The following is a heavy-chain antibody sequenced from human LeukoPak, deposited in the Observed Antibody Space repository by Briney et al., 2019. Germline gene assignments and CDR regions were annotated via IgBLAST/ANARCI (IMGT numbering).Heavy chain of an antibody. Sequence: GGSLRLSCAASGFTFSSYWMTWVRQAPGNGLEWVANIKQDGIENHYVDSVKGRFTISRDNAKNSLFLQMNSLRAEDTAVYYCARAPICGNYLDYWGQGTLVTVSS. V-gene: IGHV3-7*01. CDR3: ARAPICGNYLDY. CDR2: IKQDGIEN. CDR1: GFTFSSYW. J-gene: IGHJ4*02.